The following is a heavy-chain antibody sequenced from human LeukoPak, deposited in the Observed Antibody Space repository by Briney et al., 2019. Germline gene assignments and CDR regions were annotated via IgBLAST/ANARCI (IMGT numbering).Heavy chain of an antibody. J-gene: IGHJ5*02. D-gene: IGHD2-15*01. CDR3: ARGRLGYCSGGSCYSYSNWFDP. CDR1: GGSFSGYY. V-gene: IGHV4-34*01. Sequence: SETLSLTCAVYGGSFSGYYWSWIRQPPGKGLEWIGEINHSGSTNYNPSLKSRVTISVDTSKNQFSLKPSSVTAADTAVYYCARGRLGYCSGGSCYSYSNWFDPWGQGTLVTVSS. CDR2: INHSGST.